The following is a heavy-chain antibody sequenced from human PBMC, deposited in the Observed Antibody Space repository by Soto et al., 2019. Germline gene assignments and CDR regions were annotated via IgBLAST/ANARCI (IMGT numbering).Heavy chain of an antibody. Sequence: PGGSLRLSCAASGFTFSSYWMHWVRQAPGKGLVWVSRISSDGSSTSYADSVKGRFTISRDNAKNTLYLQMNSLRAEDTAVYYCARVHYYDSSGYYYYFDYWGQGTLVTVSS. D-gene: IGHD3-22*01. CDR3: ARVHYYDSSGYYYYFDY. CDR1: GFTFSSYW. J-gene: IGHJ4*02. V-gene: IGHV3-74*01. CDR2: ISSDGSST.